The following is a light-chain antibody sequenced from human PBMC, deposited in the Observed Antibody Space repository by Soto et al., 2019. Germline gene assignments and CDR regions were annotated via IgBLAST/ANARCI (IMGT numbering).Light chain of an antibody. J-gene: IGLJ2*01. CDR1: TSNIGRNT. CDR3: ASWDDSLPAVV. V-gene: IGLV1-44*01. CDR2: STN. Sequence: QSVLTQSPSVSGTPGQRVTIFCSGSTSNIGRNTVTWYQQFPGTAPRLLIYSTNQRPSGVPDRFSGSKSGTSASLAISGLQSEDEADFFCASWDDSLPAVVFGGGTKLTVL.